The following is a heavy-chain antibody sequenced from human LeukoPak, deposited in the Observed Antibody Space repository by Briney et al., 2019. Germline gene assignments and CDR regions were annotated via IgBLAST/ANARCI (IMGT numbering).Heavy chain of an antibody. J-gene: IGHJ3*02. CDR2: ISLSSTYI. CDR3: ARKDHRDDAFDI. D-gene: IGHD1-14*01. Sequence: GGSLRLSCAASGFTFSTYSMHWVRQAPGKGLECVSSISLSSTYIYYLDSVKGRFTISRDNAKNSLYLQMNSLSVEDTALYYCARKDHRDDAFDIWGQGTMVTVSS. V-gene: IGHV3-21*01. CDR1: GFTFSTYS.